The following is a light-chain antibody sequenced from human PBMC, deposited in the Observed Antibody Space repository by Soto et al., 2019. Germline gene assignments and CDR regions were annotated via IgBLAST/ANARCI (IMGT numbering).Light chain of an antibody. V-gene: IGLV2-14*01. J-gene: IGLJ1*01. Sequence: QSALTQPASVSGSPGQSITISCTGTSSDVGGYNYVSWYQQHPGKAPKLMIYEVSNRPSGVSIRFSGSKSGNTASLTISRLQAEDEADYYCSSYTSSSTLYVFGTGTKVTVL. CDR2: EVS. CDR1: SSDVGGYNY. CDR3: SSYTSSSTLYV.